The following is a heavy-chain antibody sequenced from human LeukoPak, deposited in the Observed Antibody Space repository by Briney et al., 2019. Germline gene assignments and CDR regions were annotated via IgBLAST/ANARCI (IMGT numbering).Heavy chain of an antibody. CDR1: GDSVSSNSAA. CDR2: TYYRSKWYN. J-gene: IGHJ5*02. Sequence: SQNHSLTCAISGDSVSSNSAAWNWIRQSPSRGLEWLGRTYYRSKWYNDYAVSVKSRITINPDTSKNQFSLQLNSVTPEDTAVYYCARQVAGSYSAVSWFDPWGQGTLVTVSS. CDR3: ARQVAGSYSAVSWFDP. V-gene: IGHV6-1*01. D-gene: IGHD1-26*01.